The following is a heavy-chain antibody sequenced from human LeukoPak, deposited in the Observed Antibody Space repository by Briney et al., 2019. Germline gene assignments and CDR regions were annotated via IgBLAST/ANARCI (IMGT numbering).Heavy chain of an antibody. CDR2: MNPNSGNT. Sequence: ASVKVSCKASGYTFTSYDINWVRQATGQGLEWMGWMNPNSGNTGYAQKFQGRVTMTRNTSISTAYMKLSSLRSEDTAVYYCARTRVCSGGSCYGRWFDPWGQGTLVTVSS. CDR1: GYTFTSYD. J-gene: IGHJ5*02. D-gene: IGHD2-15*01. V-gene: IGHV1-8*01. CDR3: ARTRVCSGGSCYGRWFDP.